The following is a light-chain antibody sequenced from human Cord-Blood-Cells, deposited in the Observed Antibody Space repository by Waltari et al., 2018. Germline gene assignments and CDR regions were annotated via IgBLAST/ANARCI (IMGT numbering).Light chain of an antibody. CDR3: QQYYSYPWT. Sequence: AIRITQSPSSLSASTGDRVTITCRASQGISSYLAWYQQKPGKAPKLLIYAASTLQSGVPSRFSGSGSGTDFTLTISCLQSEDFATYYCQQYYSYPWTFSQGTKVEIK. CDR1: QGISSY. J-gene: IGKJ1*01. V-gene: IGKV1-8*01. CDR2: AAS.